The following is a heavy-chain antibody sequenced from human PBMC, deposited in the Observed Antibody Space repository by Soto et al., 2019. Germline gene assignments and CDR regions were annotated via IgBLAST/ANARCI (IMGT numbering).Heavy chain of an antibody. J-gene: IGHJ4*02. Sequence: GSLRLSCAASGFTFRSDAMHWVRQAPGKGLEWVAVISYEGINKYYADSVEGRFTISRDNFKNTLYLQMNSLRAEDTAVYYCARVPDLGYCSSGNCYPDSWGQGTLVTVSS. CDR2: ISYEGINK. D-gene: IGHD2-15*01. CDR3: ARVPDLGYCSSGNCYPDS. V-gene: IGHV3-30-3*01. CDR1: GFTFRSDA.